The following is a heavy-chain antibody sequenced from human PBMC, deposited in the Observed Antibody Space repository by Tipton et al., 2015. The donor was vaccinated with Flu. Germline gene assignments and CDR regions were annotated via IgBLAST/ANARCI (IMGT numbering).Heavy chain of an antibody. CDR2: IYYSGST. D-gene: IGHD6-13*01. CDR1: GGSISSYY. Sequence: LRLSCAASGGSISSYYWSWIRQPPGKGLEWIGYIYYSGSTNYNPSLKSRVTISVDTSKNQFSLKLSSMTAADTAVYYCARGSSWYLHFQHWGQGTLVTVSS. J-gene: IGHJ1*01. CDR3: ARGSSWYLHFQH. V-gene: IGHV4-59*01.